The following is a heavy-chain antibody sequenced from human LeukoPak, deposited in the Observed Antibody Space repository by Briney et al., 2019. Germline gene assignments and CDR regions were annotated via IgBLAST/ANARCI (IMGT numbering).Heavy chain of an antibody. CDR3: ANWGAIAAPFDY. V-gene: IGHV3-30*04. Sequence: GGSLRLSCAASGFTFSSYAMHWVRQAPGKGLEWGAVISYDGSNKYYADSVKGRFTISRDNSKNTLYLQMNSLRAEDTAVYYCANWGAIAAPFDYWGQGTLVTVSS. D-gene: IGHD6-13*01. CDR1: GFTFSSYA. J-gene: IGHJ4*02. CDR2: ISYDGSNK.